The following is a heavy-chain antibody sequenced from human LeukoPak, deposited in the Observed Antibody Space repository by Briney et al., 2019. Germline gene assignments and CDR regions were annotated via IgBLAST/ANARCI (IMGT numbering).Heavy chain of an antibody. Sequence: PGGSLRLSCAASGFTFSSYWMSWVRQAPGKGLEWVANIKQDGSEKYYVDSVKGRFTISRDNSKNSLYLQMNSLRVEDTALYYCAKDADSSGSDAFDLWGQGTLVTVSS. CDR3: AKDADSSGSDAFDL. J-gene: IGHJ3*01. CDR1: GFTFSSYW. V-gene: IGHV3-7*03. D-gene: IGHD3-22*01. CDR2: IKQDGSEK.